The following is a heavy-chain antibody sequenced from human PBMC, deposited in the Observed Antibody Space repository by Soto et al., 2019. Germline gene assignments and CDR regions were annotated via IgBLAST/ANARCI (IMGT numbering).Heavy chain of an antibody. J-gene: IGHJ4*02. D-gene: IGHD5-12*01. CDR1: GGSFSGYY. Sequence: QVQLQQWGAGLLKPSETLSLTCAVYGGSFSGYYWSWIRQPPGKGLEWIGEINHSGSTNYYPSLKSRVTISVDTTKNQLSLKLSSVTAADTAVYYCASSVVATIDYWGQGTLVTVSS. V-gene: IGHV4-34*01. CDR2: INHSGST. CDR3: ASSVVATIDY.